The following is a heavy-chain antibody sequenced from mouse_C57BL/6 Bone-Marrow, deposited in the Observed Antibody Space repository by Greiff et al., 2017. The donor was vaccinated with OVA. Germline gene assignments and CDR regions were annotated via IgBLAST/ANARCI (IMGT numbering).Heavy chain of an antibody. J-gene: IGHJ2*01. Sequence: QVQLKQPGAELVKPGASVKLSCKASGYTFTSYWMHWVKQRPGQGLEWIGMIHPNSGSTNYNEKFKSKATLTVDKSSSTAYMQLSSLTSEDSAVYYCARRPYYYGSSYLDYWGQGTTLTVSS. CDR1: GYTFTSYW. D-gene: IGHD1-1*01. V-gene: IGHV1-64*01. CDR3: ARRPYYYGSSYLDY. CDR2: IHPNSGST.